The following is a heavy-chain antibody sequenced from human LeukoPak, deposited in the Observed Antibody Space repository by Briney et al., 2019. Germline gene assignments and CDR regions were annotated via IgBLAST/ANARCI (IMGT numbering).Heavy chain of an antibody. CDR3: ARDGETTVVTPRYFDY. CDR2: INPSGGST. D-gene: IGHD4-23*01. CDR1: GYIFTTYY. J-gene: IGHJ4*02. Sequence: ASVKVSCKASGYIFTTYYMHWVRQAPGQGLEWMGLINPSGGSTSYAQKFQGRVTMTRDTSTSTVYMELSSLRSEDTAVYYCARDGETTVVTPRYFDYWGQGTLVTVSS. V-gene: IGHV1-46*01.